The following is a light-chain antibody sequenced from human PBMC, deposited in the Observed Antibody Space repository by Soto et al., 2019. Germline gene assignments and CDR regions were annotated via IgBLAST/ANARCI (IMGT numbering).Light chain of an antibody. CDR3: QQYASLST. V-gene: IGKV3-20*01. Sequence: EIVLTQSPGTLSLSPGERVTLSCRASQIISSSYLAWYQQKPGQAPRLLFYGASNRATGIPDRFSGSGSGTDFTLTISRLEPEDFAVYYCQQYASLSTFGPGTKVDIK. CDR2: GAS. J-gene: IGKJ3*01. CDR1: QIISSSY.